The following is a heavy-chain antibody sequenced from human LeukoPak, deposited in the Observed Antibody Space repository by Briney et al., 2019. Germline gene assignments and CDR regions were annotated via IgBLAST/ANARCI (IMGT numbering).Heavy chain of an antibody. CDR1: GGTFSSYA. V-gene: IGHV1-69*05. CDR3: ARGPDSSGYYPAIDY. Sequence: SVKVSCKASGGTFSSYAISWVRQAPGQGLEWMGRIIPIFGTANYAQKFQGRVTITTDESTSTAYMELSSLRSEDTAVYYCARGPDSSGYYPAIDYWGQGTLVTVSS. D-gene: IGHD3-22*01. J-gene: IGHJ4*02. CDR2: IIPIFGTA.